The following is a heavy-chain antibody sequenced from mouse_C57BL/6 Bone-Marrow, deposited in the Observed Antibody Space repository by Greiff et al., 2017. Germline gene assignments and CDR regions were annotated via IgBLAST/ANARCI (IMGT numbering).Heavy chain of an antibody. Sequence: VQLQQSGPVLARPGASVKMSCKTSGYTFTSYWMHWVKQRPGQGLEWIGAIYPGNSDTSYNQKFKGKAKLTAVTSASTAYMELSSLTNEDSAVYYCTRNYGSFYYFDYWGQGTTLTVSS. CDR3: TRNYGSFYYFDY. CDR1: GYTFTSYW. J-gene: IGHJ2*01. V-gene: IGHV1-5*01. CDR2: IYPGNSDT. D-gene: IGHD1-1*01.